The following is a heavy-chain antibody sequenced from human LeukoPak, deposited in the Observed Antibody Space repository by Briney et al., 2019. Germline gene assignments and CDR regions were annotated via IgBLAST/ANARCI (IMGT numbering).Heavy chain of an antibody. V-gene: IGHV3-30*02. CDR1: GFPFSDYV. J-gene: IGHJ4*02. D-gene: IGHD6-19*01. Sequence: VGSLRLSCAASGFPFSDYVMHWVRQAPGKGLEGVSVIGYDGNNKYYADSVKGRFTISRDNSKNTLYLQMHSLGSEDTAVYDCAKDRRGSVAFFDYWGQGTLVTVSS. CDR3: AKDRRGSVAFFDY. CDR2: IGYDGNNK.